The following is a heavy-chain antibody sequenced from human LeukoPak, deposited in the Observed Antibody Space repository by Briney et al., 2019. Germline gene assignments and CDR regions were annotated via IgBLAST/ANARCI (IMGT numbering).Heavy chain of an antibody. V-gene: IGHV5-51*01. CDR1: GYSFTSYW. D-gene: IGHD2-15*01. CDR2: IYPGDSDT. Sequence: GESLKISCKGSGYSFTSYWIGWVRQMLGKGLEWMGIIYPGDSDTRYSPSFQGQVTISADKSISTAYLQWSSLKASDTAMYYCARLGVAATLVGPSDYWGQGTLVTVSS. J-gene: IGHJ4*02. CDR3: ARLGVAATLVGPSDY.